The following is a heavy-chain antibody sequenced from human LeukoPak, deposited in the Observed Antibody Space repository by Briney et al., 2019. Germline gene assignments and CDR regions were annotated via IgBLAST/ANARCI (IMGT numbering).Heavy chain of an antibody. V-gene: IGHV1-18*01. CDR1: GYTFTSYG. CDR3: ARVPLIWFGELCYFDY. CDR2: ISAYNGNT. J-gene: IGHJ4*02. D-gene: IGHD3-10*01. Sequence: ASVKVSCKASGYTFTSYGISWVRQAPGQGLEWMGWISAYNGNTNYAQKLQGRVTMTTDTSTSTAYMELRSLRSDDTAVYYCARVPLIWFGELCYFDYWGRGTLVTVSS.